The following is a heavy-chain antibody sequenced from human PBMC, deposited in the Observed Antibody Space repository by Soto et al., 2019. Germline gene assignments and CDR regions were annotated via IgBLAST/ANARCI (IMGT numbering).Heavy chain of an antibody. CDR3: ARLGHHLTGSYFDY. V-gene: IGHV5-10-1*01. CDR2: IDPSDSYT. D-gene: IGHD3-10*01. J-gene: IGHJ4*02. Sequence: GASLKISCKGSGYSFTSYWISWVRPMPGKDLEWMGRIDPSDSYTNYSTSFQGHVTISADKSISTAYLQWSSLKASDTAMYYCARLGHHLTGSYFDYWGPGTLVTVSS. CDR1: GYSFTSYW.